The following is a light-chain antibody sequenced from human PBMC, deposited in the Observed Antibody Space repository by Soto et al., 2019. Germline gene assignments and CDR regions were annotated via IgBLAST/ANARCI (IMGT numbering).Light chain of an antibody. Sequence: DIVMTQSPDSLAVSLGERATINCESSQSVLFTSNNKNYLAWYQQKPGQPPKLLLSWASARESGVHERFSGSGSGTLFTLSISSLQAEDVAVYYFQKYYTLQLTFGGGTKVEIK. CDR2: WAS. V-gene: IGKV4-1*01. CDR1: QSVLFTSNNKNY. J-gene: IGKJ4*01. CDR3: QKYYTLQLT.